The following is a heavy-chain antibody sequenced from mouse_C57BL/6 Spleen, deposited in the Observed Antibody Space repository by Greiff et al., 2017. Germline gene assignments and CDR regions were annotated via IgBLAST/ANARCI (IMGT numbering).Heavy chain of an antibody. Sequence: VQLQQPGTELVKPGASVKLSCKASGYTFTSYWMHWVKQRPGQGLEWIGNISPSNGGTNYNEKFKCKATLTVDKASSSAYMQLSSLTSDDSAVYYCARPGLLTTVFYAMDYWGQGTSVTVSS. V-gene: IGHV1-53*01. CDR3: ARPGLLTTVFYAMDY. D-gene: IGHD1-1*01. CDR1: GYTFTSYW. CDR2: ISPSNGGT. J-gene: IGHJ4*01.